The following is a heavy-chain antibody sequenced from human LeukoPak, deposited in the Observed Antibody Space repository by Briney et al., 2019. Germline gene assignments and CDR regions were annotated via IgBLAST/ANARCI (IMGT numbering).Heavy chain of an antibody. V-gene: IGHV4-39*07. D-gene: IGHD6-19*01. J-gene: IGHJ4*02. CDR2: IYYSGST. Sequence: PSETLSLTCTVSGGSISSSSYYWGWIRQPPGKGLEWIGSIYYSGSTYYNPSLKSRVTISVDTSKNQFSLKLSSVTAADTAVYYYAREGGYSSGLYSLGYWGQGTLITVSS. CDR3: AREGGYSSGLYSLGY. CDR1: GGSISSSSYY.